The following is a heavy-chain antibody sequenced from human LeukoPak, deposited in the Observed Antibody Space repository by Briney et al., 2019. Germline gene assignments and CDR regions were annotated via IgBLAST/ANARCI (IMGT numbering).Heavy chain of an antibody. Sequence: ASVKVSCKASGYSFTNYDINWVRQATGQGLEWMGWMNPNSGNTGYAQRFQGRVTMTRNTSISTAYMELSSLRSEDTAVYYCARGPLRYFDWLNAFDIWGQGTMVTVSS. CDR3: ARGPLRYFDWLNAFDI. CDR2: MNPNSGNT. V-gene: IGHV1-8*02. D-gene: IGHD3-9*01. CDR1: GYSFTNYD. J-gene: IGHJ3*02.